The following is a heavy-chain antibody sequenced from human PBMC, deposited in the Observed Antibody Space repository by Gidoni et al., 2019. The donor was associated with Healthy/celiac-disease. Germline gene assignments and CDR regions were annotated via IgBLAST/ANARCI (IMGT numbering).Heavy chain of an antibody. D-gene: IGHD6-13*01. V-gene: IGHV3-30*04. J-gene: IGHJ4*02. Sequence: QVQLVESGGGVVQPGRSLRLSCAASGFTFRSYAMHWVRQAPGKGLEWVAVISYDGSNKYYADSVKGRFTISRDNSKNTLYLQMNSLRAEDTAVYYCARDLSAGYSSSWYRSGVGYWGQGTLVTVSS. CDR1: GFTFRSYA. CDR3: ARDLSAGYSSSWYRSGVGY. CDR2: ISYDGSNK.